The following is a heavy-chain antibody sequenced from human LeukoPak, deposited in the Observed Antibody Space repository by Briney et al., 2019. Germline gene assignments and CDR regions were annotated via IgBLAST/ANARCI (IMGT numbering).Heavy chain of an antibody. J-gene: IGHJ3*02. CDR1: GYTFISHG. CDR3: ARTPYQPLGAFDI. V-gene: IGHV1-18*01. CDR2: ISSYNGNT. D-gene: IGHD2-2*01. Sequence: ASVKVSCKASGYTFISHGISWVRQAPGQGLEWMGWISSYNGNTNYAQKLQGRVTLTTDTSTSTAYMELRSLRSDDTAVYYCARTPYQPLGAFDIWGQGTMVTVSS.